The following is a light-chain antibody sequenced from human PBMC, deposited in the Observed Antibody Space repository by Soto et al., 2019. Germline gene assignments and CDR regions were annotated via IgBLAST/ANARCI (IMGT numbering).Light chain of an antibody. CDR1: QSVSSSY. Sequence: EIVLTQSPGTLSLSPGERATLSCRASQSVSSSYLAWYQQKPGQAPRLLIYGASSRATGIPDRFSGSGSGTDFTLTISRLEPEDFAVYYCQQYGSSLITFGQGX. CDR2: GAS. CDR3: QQYGSSLIT. J-gene: IGKJ5*01. V-gene: IGKV3-20*01.